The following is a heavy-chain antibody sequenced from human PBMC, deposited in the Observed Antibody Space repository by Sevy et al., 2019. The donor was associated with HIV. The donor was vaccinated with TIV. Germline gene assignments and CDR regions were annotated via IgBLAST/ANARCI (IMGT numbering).Heavy chain of an antibody. CDR1: GFTFSSYA. CDR3: GKDGGRTVQRGLDV. D-gene: IGHD3-16*01. V-gene: IGHV3-23*01. J-gene: IGHJ6*02. CDR2: ISGSGGST. Sequence: GGSLRLSCAASGFTFSSYAMSWVRQAPGKGLEWVSAISGSGGSTYYASSLKGRFTISSDNSKNTLYLQMNSLRAEDTAVDYCGKDGGRTVQRGLDVWGQGTTVTVSS.